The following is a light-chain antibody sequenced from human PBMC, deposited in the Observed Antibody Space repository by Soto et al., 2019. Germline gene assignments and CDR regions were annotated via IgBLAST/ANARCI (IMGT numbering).Light chain of an antibody. J-gene: IGLJ1*01. CDR3: SSYTSSSTLV. CDR2: EVS. CDR1: SSDVGGYNY. V-gene: IGLV2-14*01. Sequence: QSALTQPHSVSGSPGQSITISCTGTSSDVGGYNYVSWYQQHPGKAPKLMIYEVSNRPSGVSNRFSGSKSGNTASLTISGLQAEDEADYYCSSYTSSSTLVFGTGTKLTVL.